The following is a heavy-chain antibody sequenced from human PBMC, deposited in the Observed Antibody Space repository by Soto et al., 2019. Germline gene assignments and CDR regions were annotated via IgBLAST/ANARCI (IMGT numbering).Heavy chain of an antibody. Sequence: EEQLVESGGGLVEPGGALRLSCAASGFIFSNTWINWVRQAPGKGLEWVGRIKTKIEGGTTNYAAPVKGRFTVSGDDSKNTVYLHMNSLRTEDTAVYYCTADIPNISANYGRDVWGQGTTVTVSS. J-gene: IGHJ6*02. V-gene: IGHV3-15*07. CDR3: TADIPNISANYGRDV. D-gene: IGHD6-25*01. CDR1: GFIFSNTW. CDR2: IKTKIEGGTT.